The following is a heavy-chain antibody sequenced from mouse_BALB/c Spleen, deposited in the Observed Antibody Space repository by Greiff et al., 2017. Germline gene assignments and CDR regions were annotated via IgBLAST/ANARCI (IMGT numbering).Heavy chain of an antibody. J-gene: IGHJ4*01. CDR2: INPSTGYT. CDR1: GYTFTSYW. CDR3: AKYAMDY. Sequence: VQLQQSGAELAKPGASVKMSCKASGYTFTSYWMHWVKQRPGQGLEWIGYINPSTGYTEYNQKFKDKATLTADKPSSTAYMQLSSLTSEDSAVYYCAKYAMDYWGQGTSVTVSS. V-gene: IGHV1-7*01.